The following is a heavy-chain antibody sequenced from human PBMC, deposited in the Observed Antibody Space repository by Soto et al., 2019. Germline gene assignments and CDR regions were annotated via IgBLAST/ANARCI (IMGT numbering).Heavy chain of an antibody. Sequence: PGGSLRLSCAASGSTFSSYAMGWFRQAPGKGLEWVSSISGTYGTHYADSVKGRFTISRDNAKNSLYLQMNSLRAEDTAVYYCAREFGGRDGYNVYDYWGQGTLVTVSS. CDR3: AREFGGRDGYNVYDY. D-gene: IGHD5-12*01. CDR1: GSTFSSYA. J-gene: IGHJ4*02. V-gene: IGHV3-21*01. CDR2: ISGTYGT.